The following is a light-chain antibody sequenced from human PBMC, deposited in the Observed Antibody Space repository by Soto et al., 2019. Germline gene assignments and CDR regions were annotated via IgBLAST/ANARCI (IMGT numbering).Light chain of an antibody. CDR2: DAS. V-gene: IGKV3-11*01. CDR3: QQYNNWPRT. J-gene: IGKJ1*01. CDR1: QSVGSY. Sequence: EIVLIHSPATLSLSPGERSTLSCRASQSVGSYLAWYQHKPGQAPRLLISDASNRATGIPARFSGSGSETDFTLTISSLEPEDSAVYYCQQYNNWPRTCGQGTKVDIK.